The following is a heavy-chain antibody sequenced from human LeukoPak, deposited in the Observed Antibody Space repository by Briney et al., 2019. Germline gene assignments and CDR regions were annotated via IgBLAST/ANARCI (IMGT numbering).Heavy chain of an antibody. CDR3: AKSPYFYNSGRYVDV. CDR1: GFTFSSYA. CDR2: ISGSGGTT. V-gene: IGHV3-23*01. J-gene: IGHJ6*03. Sequence: GGSLRLSCAASGFTFSSYAMSWVRQAPGKGLEWVSSISGSGGTTYYADSIKGRFTISRDSSKNMLYLQMNRLRAEDTAVYYCAKSPYFYNSGRYVDVWGKGTTVTVSS. D-gene: IGHD3-10*01.